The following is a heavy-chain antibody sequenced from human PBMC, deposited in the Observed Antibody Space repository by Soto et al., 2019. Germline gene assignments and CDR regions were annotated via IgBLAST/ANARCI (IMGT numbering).Heavy chain of an antibody. CDR2: IWYDGSNK. CDR1: GFTFSSYG. J-gene: IGHJ4*02. CDR3: ARDSFHYYDSSGYYGGFDY. Sequence: VQLVESGGGVVQPGRSLRLSCAASGFTFSSYGMHWVRQAPGKGLEWVAVIWYDGSNKYYADSVKGRFTISRDNSKNTLYLQMNSLRAEDTAVYYCARDSFHYYDSSGYYGGFDYWGQGTLVTVSS. V-gene: IGHV3-33*01. D-gene: IGHD3-22*01.